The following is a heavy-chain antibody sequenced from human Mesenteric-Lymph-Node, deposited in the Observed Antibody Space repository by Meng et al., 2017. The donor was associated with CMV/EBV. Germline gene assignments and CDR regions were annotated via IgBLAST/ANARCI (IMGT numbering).Heavy chain of an antibody. CDR2: IYYSGST. CDR3: TGSTAWFDP. V-gene: IGHV4-39*01. Sequence: VTCTVSGGSISSSSYYWGWIRQPPGKGLEWIGSIYYSGSTYYNPSLKSRVTISVDTSKNQFSLKLSSVTAADTAVYYCTGSTAWFDPWGQGTLVTVSS. D-gene: IGHD4-11*01. J-gene: IGHJ5*02. CDR1: GGSISSSSYY.